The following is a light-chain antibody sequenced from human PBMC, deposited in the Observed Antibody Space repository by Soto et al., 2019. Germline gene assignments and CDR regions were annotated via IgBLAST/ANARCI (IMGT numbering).Light chain of an antibody. CDR3: QQSFSTPRT. V-gene: IGKV1-39*01. J-gene: IGKJ1*01. Sequence: DIQMSQSTSSLSASVGDEVTITCRASQTIMTYLNWYQQKPGKAPKLLIYGASSLQSGVPSRFSGSGSGTDFTLKIRSLQPEDFGTYYCQQSFSTPRTFGNGTKV. CDR1: QTIMTY. CDR2: GAS.